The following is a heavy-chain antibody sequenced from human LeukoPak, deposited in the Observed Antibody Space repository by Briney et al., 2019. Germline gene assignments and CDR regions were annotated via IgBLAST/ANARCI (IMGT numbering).Heavy chain of an antibody. CDR2: ISPSGGST. CDR3: ARVGGLQLWRFDY. Sequence: GASVKVSCKAFGYTFTSNYMHWVRQAPGQGPEWMGVISPSGGSTTYAQKFQGRVTLTRDMSTGTDYLELSSLRSEDTAVYYCARVGGLQLWRFDYWGQGTLVTVSS. J-gene: IGHJ4*02. D-gene: IGHD5-18*01. V-gene: IGHV1-46*01. CDR1: GYTFTSNY.